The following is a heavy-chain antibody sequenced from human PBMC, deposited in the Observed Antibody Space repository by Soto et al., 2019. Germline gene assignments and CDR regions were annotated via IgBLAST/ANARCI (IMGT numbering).Heavy chain of an antibody. V-gene: IGHV1-69*06. CDR1: GGTFSSYA. J-gene: IGHJ3*02. Sequence: SVKVSCKASGGTFSSYAISWVRQAPGQGLEWMGGIIPIFGTANYAQKFQGRVTITADKSTSTAYMELSSLRSEDTAVYYCARPYEIYGDGDAFDIWGQGTMVTVSS. CDR2: IIPIFGTA. CDR3: ARPYEIYGDGDAFDI. D-gene: IGHD4-17*01.